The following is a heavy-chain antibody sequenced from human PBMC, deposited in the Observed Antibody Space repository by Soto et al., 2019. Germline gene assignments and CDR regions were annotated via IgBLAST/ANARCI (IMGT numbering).Heavy chain of an antibody. CDR1: GFTFSSYG. V-gene: IGHV3-33*01. CDR2: IWYDGSNK. D-gene: IGHD2-2*01. J-gene: IGHJ4*02. CDR3: ARDKEDIVVSTGWGFDY. Sequence: GGSLRLSCAASGFTFSSYGMRWVRQAPGKGLEWVAVIWYDGSNKYYADSVKGRFTISRDNSKNTLYLQMNSLRAEDTAVYYCARDKEDIVVSTGWGFDYWGQGTLVTVSS.